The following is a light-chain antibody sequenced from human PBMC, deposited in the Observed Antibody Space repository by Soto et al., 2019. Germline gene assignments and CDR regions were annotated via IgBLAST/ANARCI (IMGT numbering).Light chain of an antibody. CDR2: AAS. CDR3: QETHGT. Sequence: DAQMTQSPSSLSASVGDSVTITCRASQSIGTYLDWYQHKPGKAPKLLIYAASSLQSGVPSRFSGSGSGTDFTLTISSLQPEVFAIYSCQETHGTFGRG. J-gene: IGKJ2*02. CDR1: QSIGTY. V-gene: IGKV1-39*01.